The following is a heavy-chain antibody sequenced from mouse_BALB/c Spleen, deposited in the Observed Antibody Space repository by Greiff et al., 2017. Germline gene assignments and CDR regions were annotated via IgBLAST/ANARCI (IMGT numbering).Heavy chain of an antibody. V-gene: IGHV3-2*02. CDR2: ISYSGST. Sequence: EVQLVESGPGLVKPSQSLSLTCTVTGYSITSDYAWNWIRQFPGNKLEWMGYISYSGSTSYNPSLKSRISITRDTSKNQFFLQLNSVTTEDTATYYCARRQTGTLFAYWGQGTLVTVSA. D-gene: IGHD4-1*01. J-gene: IGHJ3*01. CDR3: ARRQTGTLFAY. CDR1: GYSITSDYA.